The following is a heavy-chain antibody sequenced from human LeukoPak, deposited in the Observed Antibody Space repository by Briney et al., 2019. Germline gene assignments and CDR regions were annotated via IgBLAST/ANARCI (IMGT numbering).Heavy chain of an antibody. CDR1: GFTFSTYS. D-gene: IGHD6-13*01. CDR3: TRDLRSTWYFGSGHY. V-gene: IGHV3-48*02. CDR2: ISSSGNTI. Sequence: GGSLRLSCAASGFTFSTYSMNWVRQAPGKGLERVSYISSSGNTISYADSVKGRFTISRDNAKSSLYLQMNSLKDEDTAMYYCTRDLRSTWYFGSGHYWGRGTLVTVSS. J-gene: IGHJ4*02.